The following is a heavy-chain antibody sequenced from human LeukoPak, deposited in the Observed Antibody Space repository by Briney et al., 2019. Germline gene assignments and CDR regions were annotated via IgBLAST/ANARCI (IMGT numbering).Heavy chain of an antibody. Sequence: WIRQPPGKRLGWIGSIYYSGSTYYNPSLKSRVTISVDTSKNQFSLKLSSVTAADTAVYYCARHPPSGGTTQYYFDYWGQGTLVTVSP. J-gene: IGHJ4*02. D-gene: IGHD1-7*01. CDR2: IYYSGST. V-gene: IGHV4-39*01. CDR3: ARHPPSGGTTQYYFDY.